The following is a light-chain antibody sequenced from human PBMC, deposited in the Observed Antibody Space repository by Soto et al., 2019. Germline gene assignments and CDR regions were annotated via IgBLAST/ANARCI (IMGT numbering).Light chain of an antibody. CDR2: EVS. Sequence: QSVLTQPASVSGSPGQSITISCTGTSSDVGSYNLVSWYQQHPGKAPKLMIYEVSKRPSGVSNRFSGSKSGNTASLTISGLQAEDDAEYYCCSYAGSSTSVCGTATKVTVL. J-gene: IGLJ1*01. CDR3: CSYAGSSTSV. V-gene: IGLV2-23*02. CDR1: SSDVGSYNL.